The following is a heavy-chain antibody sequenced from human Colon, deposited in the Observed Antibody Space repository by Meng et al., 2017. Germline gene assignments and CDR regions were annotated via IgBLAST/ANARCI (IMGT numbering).Heavy chain of an antibody. Sequence: QVQLQESGPGLLRPSETLSLTCTVSGGSGSSGSHYWSWIRQPPGKGLEFIAYVDYSGNTNYNPSLKGRVTTSIDMSKSQFSLKVSSVTAADTAVYYCAIGPWELDYWGQGLLVTVSS. J-gene: IGHJ4*02. CDR2: VDYSGNT. D-gene: IGHD1-26*01. CDR3: AIGPWELDY. CDR1: GGSGSSGSHY. V-gene: IGHV4-61*01.